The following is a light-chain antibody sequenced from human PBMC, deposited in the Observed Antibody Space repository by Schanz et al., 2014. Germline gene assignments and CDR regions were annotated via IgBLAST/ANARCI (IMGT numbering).Light chain of an antibody. J-gene: IGLJ3*02. CDR2: TNN. CDR1: SSNIGSNT. CDR3: ATWDNSLTAL. V-gene: IGLV1-44*01. Sequence: QSVLTQPPSASGTPGQRVTISCSGSSSNIGSNTVNWYQHLPGTAPKLLIHTNNQRPSGVPDRFSGSKSGTSASLAISGLQSEDEGVYYCATWDNSLTALFGGGTKLTVL.